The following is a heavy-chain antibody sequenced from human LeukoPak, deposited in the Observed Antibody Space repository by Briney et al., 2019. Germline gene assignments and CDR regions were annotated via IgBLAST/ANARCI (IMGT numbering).Heavy chain of an antibody. Sequence: GGSLRLSCAASGFTFSTYNMNWVRQAPGKGLEWVSAVGGTDGRTYYAAFVKGRFTIYRDNSKNTLYLQMNSLRADDTAVYYCAKDGSYYFDYWGQGTLVTVSS. CDR1: GFTFSTYN. CDR3: AKDGSYYFDY. J-gene: IGHJ4*02. CDR2: VGGTDGRT. V-gene: IGHV3-23*01.